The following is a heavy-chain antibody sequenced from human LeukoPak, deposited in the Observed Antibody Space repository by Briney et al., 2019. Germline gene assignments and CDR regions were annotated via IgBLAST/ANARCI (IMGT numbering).Heavy chain of an antibody. CDR3: ARLELDNAVDY. CDR1: GYSFTSYW. CDR2: IYPGDSDI. D-gene: IGHD3-10*01. Sequence: PGGSLRLSCKGSGYSFTSYWIGWVRQMPGKGLEWMGIIYPGDSDIRYSPSFQGQVTISADKSISTAYLQWSSLKASDTAMYYCARLELDNAVDYWGQGTLVTVSS. J-gene: IGHJ4*02. V-gene: IGHV5-51*01.